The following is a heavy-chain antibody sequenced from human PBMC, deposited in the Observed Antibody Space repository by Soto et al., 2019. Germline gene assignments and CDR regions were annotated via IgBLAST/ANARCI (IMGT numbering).Heavy chain of an antibody. Sequence: EVQLLESGGGLVQPGGSLRLSCAASGLTFSGYGMSWVRQAPGTGLEGVSAISGSGSSTYYADSVKGRFTISRDDSKNILFLQMNSLRAEDTAVYYCVTRSRGLQSSPPRLDSWGKGTLVTVSS. J-gene: IGHJ4*02. CDR3: VTRSRGLQSSPPRLDS. CDR2: ISGSGSST. V-gene: IGHV3-23*01. CDR1: GLTFSGYG. D-gene: IGHD4-4*01.